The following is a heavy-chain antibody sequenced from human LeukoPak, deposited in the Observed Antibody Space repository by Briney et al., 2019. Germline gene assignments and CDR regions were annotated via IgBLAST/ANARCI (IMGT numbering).Heavy chain of an antibody. D-gene: IGHD3-3*01. CDR1: GASINSGNSY. Sequence: SQTPSLTCTVSGASINSGNSYWSWIRQPPGKGLEWIGYIYYSGTTYYNPSLKSRVSMSVDTSENQFSLKLNSVTAADTAVYYCARSPYFDFWAGYYDLDCWGQGTLVTVSS. CDR2: IYYSGTT. V-gene: IGHV4-30-4*08. CDR3: ARSPYFDFWAGYYDLDC. J-gene: IGHJ4*02.